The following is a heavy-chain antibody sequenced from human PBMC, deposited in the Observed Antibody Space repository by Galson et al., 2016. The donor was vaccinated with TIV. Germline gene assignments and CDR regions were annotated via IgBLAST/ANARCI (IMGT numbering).Heavy chain of an antibody. J-gene: IGHJ6*02. CDR3: AGVYPCFWGCAQYYYHGVDI. Sequence: TLSLTCSVSDGSITSYYWTWIRQPPGKGLEWIGNVYYSGRTDYNPSLKSRVTVAVDISKNQFSLKLSSVTAADTAVYYCAGVYPCFWGCAQYYYHGVDIWGQGTTVTVSS. V-gene: IGHV4-59*01. D-gene: IGHD7-27*01. CDR2: VYYSGRT. CDR1: DGSITSYY.